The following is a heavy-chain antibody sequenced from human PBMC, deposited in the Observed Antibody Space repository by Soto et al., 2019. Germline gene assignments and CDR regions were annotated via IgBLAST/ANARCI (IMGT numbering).Heavy chain of an antibody. CDR1: GFTFSSYG. Sequence: QVQLVESGGGVVQPGRSLRLSCAASGFTFSSYGMQWVRQAPGKGLEWVAVIWYDGSNKYYADSVKGRFTISRDNSKNTLYLQMNSLRAEDTAVYYCARAGGYDWFDYWGQGTLVTVSS. V-gene: IGHV3-33*01. CDR3: ARAGGYDWFDY. J-gene: IGHJ4*02. CDR2: IWYDGSNK. D-gene: IGHD5-12*01.